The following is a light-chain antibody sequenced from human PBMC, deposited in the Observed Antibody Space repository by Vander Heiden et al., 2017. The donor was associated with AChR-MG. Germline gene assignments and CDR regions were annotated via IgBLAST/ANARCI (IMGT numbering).Light chain of an antibody. CDR1: SSNTGSKT. V-gene: IGLV1-44*01. CDR3: AAWDDSLNGWV. J-gene: IGLJ3*02. Sequence: QSVLPQPPSASGTPGQRFPISWSGSSSNTGSKTVNWYQQLPGTAPNVLIYSNNQRPSGVPDRFSGSKSGTSASLAISGLQSEDEADYYCAAWDDSLNGWVFGGGTKLTVL. CDR2: SNN.